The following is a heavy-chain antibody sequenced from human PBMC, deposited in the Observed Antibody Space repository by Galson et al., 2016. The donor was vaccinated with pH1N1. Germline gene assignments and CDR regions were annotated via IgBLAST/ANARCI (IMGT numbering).Heavy chain of an antibody. D-gene: IGHD2-21*01. CDR3: AREDLVVGEGRDNGLDV. CDR1: GGSISGDGNY. J-gene: IGHJ6*02. Sequence: TLSLTCTVSGGSISGDGNYWSWVRQVPGKGLEWIGYVHYSGNTNYNPSLKSRVFISVDTSMNQFYLRLSSVTAADTAVYYCAREDLVVGEGRDNGLDVWGQGTTVTVSS. CDR2: VHYSGNT. V-gene: IGHV4-31*03.